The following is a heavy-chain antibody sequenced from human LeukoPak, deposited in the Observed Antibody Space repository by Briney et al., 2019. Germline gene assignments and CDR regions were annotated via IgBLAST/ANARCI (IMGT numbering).Heavy chain of an antibody. CDR1: GFTFSSYS. CDR2: ISSSSSYI. Sequence: GGSLRLSCAASGFTFSSYSMNWVRQAPGKGLEWVSSISSSSSYIYYADSVKGRFTISRDNAKNSLYLQMNSLRAEDTAVYYCARVGGRDGYKWWNYWGQGTLVTVSS. D-gene: IGHD5-24*01. CDR3: ARVGGRDGYKWWNY. J-gene: IGHJ4*02. V-gene: IGHV3-21*01.